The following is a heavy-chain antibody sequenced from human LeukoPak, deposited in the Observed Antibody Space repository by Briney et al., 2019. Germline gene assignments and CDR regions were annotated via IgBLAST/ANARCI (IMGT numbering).Heavy chain of an antibody. V-gene: IGHV4-59*01. D-gene: IGHD5-24*01. Sequence: PSETLSLTCTVSGASISSYYWSWIRQPPGKGLEWIGDIYYSGSTNYNPSLKSRVTISVDTSKNQFSLKLSSVTAADTAVYYCARDSGEMATITSAFDIWGQGTMVTVSS. CDR1: GASISSYY. CDR3: ARDSGEMATITSAFDI. J-gene: IGHJ3*02. CDR2: IYYSGST.